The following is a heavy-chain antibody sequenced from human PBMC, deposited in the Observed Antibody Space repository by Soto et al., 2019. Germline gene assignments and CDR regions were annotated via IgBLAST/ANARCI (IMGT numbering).Heavy chain of an antibody. V-gene: IGHV4-61*08. CDR3: ARGSKSMLEGPVI. D-gene: IGHD3-10*02. CDR2: IFYRGET. J-gene: IGHJ4*02. Sequence: TMPLPNTVADGYTRSLACRWSFNHKPPGKGLEWIGYIFYRGETKYNPSHSLWSRVTISTSKNQVSLTLTSVTAADTAFFYCARGSKSMLEGPVIWGEGTLVTVSS. CDR1: DGYTRSLACR.